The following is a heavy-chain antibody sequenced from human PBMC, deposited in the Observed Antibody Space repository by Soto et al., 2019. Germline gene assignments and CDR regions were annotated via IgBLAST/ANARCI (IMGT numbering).Heavy chain of an antibody. CDR3: ARVRLGAPTRYFGY. CDR1: GFTFSDHY. D-gene: IGHD1-26*01. Sequence: EVQVVESGGGLVQPGGSLRLSCAATGFTFSDHYMDWVRQAPGKGLVWVGRIKNSANSYTTEYAASVKGRITIARDDSNSSLYLHIHSVMAEGTAVYYCARVRLGAPTRYFGYWGQGTLVTVSS. V-gene: IGHV3-72*01. J-gene: IGHJ4*02. CDR2: IKNSANSYTT.